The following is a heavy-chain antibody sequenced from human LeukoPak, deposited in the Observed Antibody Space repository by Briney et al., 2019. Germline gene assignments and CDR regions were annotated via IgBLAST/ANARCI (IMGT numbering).Heavy chain of an antibody. CDR1: GGAFSSYA. J-gene: IGHJ4*02. D-gene: IGHD5-18*01. CDR2: IIPILGIA. V-gene: IGHV1-69*04. Sequence: SVTVSCKASGGAFSSYAISWVRQAPGQGLEWMGRIIPILGIANYAQKFQGRVTITADKSTSTAYMELSSLRSEDTAVYYCARVAGGYSYGSFDYWGQGTLVTVSS. CDR3: ARVAGGYSYGSFDY.